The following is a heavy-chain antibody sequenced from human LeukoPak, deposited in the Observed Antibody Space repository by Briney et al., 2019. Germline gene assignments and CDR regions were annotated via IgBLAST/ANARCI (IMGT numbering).Heavy chain of an antibody. CDR1: GYTFTGYY. D-gene: IGHD1-26*01. V-gene: IGHV1-2*02. Sequence: GASVKVSCKASGYTFTGYYMHWVRQAPGQGLEWMGWINPNSGGTNYAQKFQGRVTMTRDTSISTAYMELSRLRSDDTAVYYCARTREPTLYYFDYWGQGTLVTVSS. CDR2: INPNSGGT. J-gene: IGHJ4*02. CDR3: ARTREPTLYYFDY.